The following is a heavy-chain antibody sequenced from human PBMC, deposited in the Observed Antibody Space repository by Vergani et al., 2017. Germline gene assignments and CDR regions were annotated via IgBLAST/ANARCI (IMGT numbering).Heavy chain of an antibody. CDR2: IYWNHDK. J-gene: IGHJ4*02. CDR1: GFSVSSSGVG. CDR3: AHXDIFDDNYEYFDY. D-gene: IGHD4-11*01. V-gene: IGHV2-5*01. Sequence: QITLKESGPTLVKPTQTLRLTCTVSGFSVSSSGVGVAWIRQPPGKALKCLAIIYWNHDKRYSPSLMGRLTIAKDTSRNQVVLTMTNMDPVDTATYYCAHXDIFDDNYEYFDYWGPGTLVTVSS.